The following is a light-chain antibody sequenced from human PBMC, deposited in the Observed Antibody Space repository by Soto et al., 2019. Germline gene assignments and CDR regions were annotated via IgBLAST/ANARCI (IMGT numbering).Light chain of an antibody. J-gene: IGKJ1*01. CDR3: QQSYRRVT. CDR1: QSISSY. V-gene: IGKV1-39*01. Sequence: DIQMTQSPSSLSSSVGDGVTITCRASQSISSYVSWYQQKPGKAPKLLIYAASRLQSGVPSRFSGSRSGKDFTLTISSLQPEDFANYYCQQSYRRVTFGQGTKVDIK. CDR2: AAS.